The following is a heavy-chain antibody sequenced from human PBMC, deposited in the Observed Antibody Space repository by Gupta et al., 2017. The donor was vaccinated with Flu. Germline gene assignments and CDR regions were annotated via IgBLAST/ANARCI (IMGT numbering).Heavy chain of an antibody. D-gene: IGHD5-24*01. CDR2: ISGSGGST. CDR3: AKELMERWLQLSIDFDY. J-gene: IGHJ4*02. CDR1: GFTFSSYA. V-gene: IGHV3-23*01. Sequence: EVQLLESGGGLVQPGGSPRLSCAASGFTFSSYAMSWVRQAQGKGLEWVSAISGSGGSTYYADSVKGRFTISRDNSKNTLYLQMNSLRAEDTVVYYCAKELMERWLQLSIDFDYWGQGTLVTVSS.